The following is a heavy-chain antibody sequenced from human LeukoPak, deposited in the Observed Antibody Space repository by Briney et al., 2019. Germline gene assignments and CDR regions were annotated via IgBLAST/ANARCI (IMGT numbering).Heavy chain of an antibody. D-gene: IGHD5-18*01. CDR3: TTETPYSYGPPAFDY. CDR1: GFTFSNAW. J-gene: IGHJ4*02. V-gene: IGHV3-15*01. Sequence: GGSLRLSCAASGFTFSNAWMSWVRQAPGKGLEWVGCIKSKTDGGTTDYAAPVKGRFTISRDDSKNTLCLQMNSLKTEDTAVYYCTTETPYSYGPPAFDYWGQGTLVTVSS. CDR2: IKSKTDGGTT.